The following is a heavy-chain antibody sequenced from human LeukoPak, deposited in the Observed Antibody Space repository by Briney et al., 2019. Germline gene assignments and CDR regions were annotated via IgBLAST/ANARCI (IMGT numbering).Heavy chain of an antibody. Sequence: GGSLRLSCAASGFTFGTYSMNWVRQAPGKGLEWVSYITSSSTNINYADSVKGRFTISRDNAKNSLYLQMNSLRAEDTAVYYCARLRWLPKSDAFDIWGQGTMVTVS. J-gene: IGHJ3*02. CDR3: ARLRWLPKSDAFDI. CDR2: ITSSSTNI. D-gene: IGHD5-24*01. CDR1: GFTFGTYS. V-gene: IGHV3-48*01.